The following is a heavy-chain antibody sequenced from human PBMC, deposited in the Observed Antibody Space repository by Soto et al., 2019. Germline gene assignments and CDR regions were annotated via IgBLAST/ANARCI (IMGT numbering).Heavy chain of an antibody. CDR3: ARTLDYYDSSGYYPLDY. CDR1: GYGFSGYA. V-gene: IGHV1-3*01. D-gene: IGHD3-22*01. Sequence: GASVKGYWTASGYGFSGYAGHWVSQAPGQRLEWMGWINAGNGNTKYSQKFQGRVTITRDTSASTAYMELSSLRSEDTAVYYCARTLDYYDSSGYYPLDYWGQGTLVTVSS. CDR2: INAGNGNT. J-gene: IGHJ4*02.